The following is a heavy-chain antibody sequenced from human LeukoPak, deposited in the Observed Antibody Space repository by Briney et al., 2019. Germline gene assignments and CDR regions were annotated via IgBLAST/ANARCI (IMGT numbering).Heavy chain of an antibody. Sequence: GGSLRLSCAASGFTFSSYGMHWVRQAPGKGLEWVAVISYDGSNKYYADSVKGRFTISRDNSKNTLYLQMNSLRAEDTAVYYCARDSQYSYGYRDYYYGMDVWGHGTTVTVSS. V-gene: IGHV3-30*03. CDR3: ARDSQYSYGYRDYYYGMDV. CDR2: ISYDGSNK. J-gene: IGHJ6*02. CDR1: GFTFSSYG. D-gene: IGHD5-18*01.